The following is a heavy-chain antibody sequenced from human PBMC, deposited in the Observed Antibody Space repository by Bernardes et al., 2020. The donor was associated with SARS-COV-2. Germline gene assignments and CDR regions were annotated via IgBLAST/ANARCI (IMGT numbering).Heavy chain of an antibody. D-gene: IGHD5-12*01. J-gene: IGHJ4*02. CDR1: GGSFSGYY. V-gene: IGHV4-34*01. CDR2: INHSGST. CDR3: ARVRIVATIIRYYFDY. Sequence: LSLTCAVYGGSFSGYYWSWIRQPPGKGLEWIGEINHSGSTNYNPSLKSRVTISVDTSKNQFSLKLSSVTAADTAVYYCARVRIVATIIRYYFDYWGQGTLVTVSS.